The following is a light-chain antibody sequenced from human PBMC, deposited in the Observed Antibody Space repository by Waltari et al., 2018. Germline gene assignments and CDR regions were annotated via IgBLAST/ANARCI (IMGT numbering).Light chain of an antibody. CDR3: HQYYSTPFT. Sequence: DIVMTQSLDSLAVSLGERATLNRKSSQSVLYSSNNKNYLAWYQQKPGQPPKLLIYWASTRESGVPDRFSGSESGTDFTLTISSLQAEDVAVYYCHQYYSTPFTFGPGTKVDIK. CDR1: QSVLYSSNNKNY. V-gene: IGKV4-1*01. J-gene: IGKJ3*01. CDR2: WAS.